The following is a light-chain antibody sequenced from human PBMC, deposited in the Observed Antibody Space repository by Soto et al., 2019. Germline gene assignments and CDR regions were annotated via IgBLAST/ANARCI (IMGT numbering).Light chain of an antibody. CDR1: QGIRNY. J-gene: IGKJ3*01. CDR3: QKYNSAPLR. CDR2: AAS. Sequence: DIQMTQSPSSLSASVGDRVTITCRASQGIRNYLAWYQQKPGTVPKLLIYAASTLQSGVPSRFSGSGSGTDFTLTISSLQPEDVASYYCQKYNSAPLRFGPGTKVEIK. V-gene: IGKV1-27*01.